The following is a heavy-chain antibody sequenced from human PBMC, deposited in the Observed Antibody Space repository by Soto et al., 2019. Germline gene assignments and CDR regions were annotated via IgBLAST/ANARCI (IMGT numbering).Heavy chain of an antibody. D-gene: IGHD2-2*03. CDR3: ARGRSSVPDRRGIGYYGLDV. V-gene: IGHV4-34*01. J-gene: IGHJ6*02. Sequence: QVQLQQWGAEVLKPSETLSLTCVVNGGSFSGYYWSWIRQSPGKGLEWIGEITDSGITDSNPSLGSRVTISVDMSKNQFSLNLKSVTAADSAVYHCARGRSSVPDRRGIGYYGLDVWGQGTTVTVSS. CDR2: ITDSGIT. CDR1: GGSFSGYY.